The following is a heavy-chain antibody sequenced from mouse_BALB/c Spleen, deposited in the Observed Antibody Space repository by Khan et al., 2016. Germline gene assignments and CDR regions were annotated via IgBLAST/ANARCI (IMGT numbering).Heavy chain of an antibody. Sequence: QIQLVQSGPELKKPGETVRISCKASGYTFTTAGMQWVRKMPGKGLKWIGWINTHSGVPKYAEDFKGRFAFSLETSASTAYLQISNLKNEDTATYFCASRGSYSAMDYWGQGTSVTVSS. CDR2: INTHSGVP. D-gene: IGHD1-1*02. CDR1: GYTFTTAG. CDR3: ASRGSYSAMDY. J-gene: IGHJ4*01. V-gene: IGHV9-4*02.